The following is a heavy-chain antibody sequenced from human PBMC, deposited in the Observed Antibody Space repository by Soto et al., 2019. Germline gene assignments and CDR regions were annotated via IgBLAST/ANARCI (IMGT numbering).Heavy chain of an antibody. CDR1: GCSTSSSSCN. Sequence: SVTLSLTCTVAGCSTSSSSCNWGWVRQPQGKGLEWIVSIYYSGSTYYNPSLKSPVTISVDTSKNQFSLKLSSVTAADTAVYYCASGRHIVVVTATQSDAFDIWGQGTMVT. CDR2: IYYSGST. D-gene: IGHD2-21*02. CDR3: ASGRHIVVVTATQSDAFDI. V-gene: IGHV4-39*01. J-gene: IGHJ3*02.